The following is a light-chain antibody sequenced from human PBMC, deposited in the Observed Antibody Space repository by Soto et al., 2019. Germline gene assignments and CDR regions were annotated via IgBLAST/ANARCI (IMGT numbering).Light chain of an antibody. J-gene: IGKJ3*01. CDR1: QTIIRY. CDR3: QQSYSTLFS. Sequence: DIQMTQSPSSLSASVGDRVTITCRASQTIIRYLNWYQQKPGRAPNLLIYAASNLQSGVPSRFSGSASGTEFTLTISSLQLEDFATYYCQQSYSTLFSFGPGTKVEIK. CDR2: AAS. V-gene: IGKV1-39*01.